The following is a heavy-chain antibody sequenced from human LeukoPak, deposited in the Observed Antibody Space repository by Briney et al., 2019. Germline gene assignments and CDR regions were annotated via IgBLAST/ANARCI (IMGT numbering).Heavy chain of an antibody. J-gene: IGHJ4*02. V-gene: IGHV3-30*02. CDR1: GFTFSSYA. Sequence: GGSLRLSCAASGFTFSSYAMHWVRQAPGKGLEWVAFIRYDGSNKYYADSVKGRFTISRDNSKNTLYLQMNSLRAEDTAVYYCARRGRNVVPAAISRDFDYWGQGTLVTVSS. CDR3: ARRGRNVVPAAISRDFDY. D-gene: IGHD2-2*02. CDR2: IRYDGSNK.